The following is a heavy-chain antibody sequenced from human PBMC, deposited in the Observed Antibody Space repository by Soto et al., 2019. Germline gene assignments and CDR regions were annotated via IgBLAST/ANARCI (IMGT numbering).Heavy chain of an antibody. D-gene: IGHD6-13*01. CDR3: ARDLAAVPRAFDY. CDR1: GGSISSYF. Sequence: SETLSLTCTVSGGSISSYFYIWVRQPPGKGLEWIGSVYYTGTTDYNPSLKSRVTISVDTSKTQFPLNLRSVTAADTAVYYCARDLAAVPRAFDYWGRGTLVTVSS. CDR2: VYYTGTT. V-gene: IGHV4-59*01. J-gene: IGHJ4*02.